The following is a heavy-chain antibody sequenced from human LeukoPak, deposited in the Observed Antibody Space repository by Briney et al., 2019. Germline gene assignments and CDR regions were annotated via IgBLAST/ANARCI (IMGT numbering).Heavy chain of an antibody. CDR2: ITQDESEK. J-gene: IGHJ2*01. D-gene: IGHD3-9*01. Sequence: VGSLRLSCVASGFAFSGSWTNCVREAPGKGLGWVANITQDESEKYYVDSVKSRFTISRDNAKKSLYLQMNSLRAEDTAGYYCARVGKYYDILSVYQNSYFDLWGRGTLVTVSS. CDR3: ARVGKYYDILSVYQNSYFDL. V-gene: IGHV3-7*01. CDR1: GFAFSGSW.